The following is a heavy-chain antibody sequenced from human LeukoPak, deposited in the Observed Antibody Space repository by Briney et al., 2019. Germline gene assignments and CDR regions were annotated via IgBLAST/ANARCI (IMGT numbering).Heavy chain of an antibody. CDR2: IYPGDSDT. V-gene: IGHV5-51*01. CDR1: GYSFTSYW. CDR3: ARLEVVAATPNHYYYYGMDV. J-gene: IGHJ6*02. Sequence: GESLKISCKGSGYSFTSYWIGWLRQMPGKGLEWMGIIYPGDSDTRYSPSFQGQVTISADKSISTAYLQWSSLKASDTAMYYCARLEVVAATPNHYYYYGMDVWGQGTTVTVSS. D-gene: IGHD2-15*01.